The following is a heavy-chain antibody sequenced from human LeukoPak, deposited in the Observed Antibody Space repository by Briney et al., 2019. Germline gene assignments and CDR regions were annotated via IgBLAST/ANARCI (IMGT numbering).Heavy chain of an antibody. J-gene: IGHJ3*02. CDR1: TDSFSSHY. V-gene: IGHV4-59*11. CDR2: ISYIGST. Sequence: SETLSLTCVVSTDSFSSHYWAWIRQPPGKGLEWIGYISYIGSTNYNPSLKSRVTISIDTSKNQFSLKLTSVTAADTAVYYCARDLVTVTKGFDIWGQGTMVSVSS. D-gene: IGHD4-17*01. CDR3: ARDLVTVTKGFDI.